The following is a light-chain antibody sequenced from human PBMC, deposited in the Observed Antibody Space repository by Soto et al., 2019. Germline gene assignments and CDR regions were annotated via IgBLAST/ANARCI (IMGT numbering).Light chain of an antibody. J-gene: IGKJ3*01. Sequence: EIVLTQSPGTLSWSPGERATLYCRASQSVGSNYLAWYQQKPGQAPRVLIYGASSRATGIPDRFSGSGSGADFTLTISRLEPEDFAVYYCQHYTNSPCTVGPGTKVDSK. CDR1: QSVGSNY. CDR2: GAS. V-gene: IGKV3-20*01. CDR3: QHYTNSPCT.